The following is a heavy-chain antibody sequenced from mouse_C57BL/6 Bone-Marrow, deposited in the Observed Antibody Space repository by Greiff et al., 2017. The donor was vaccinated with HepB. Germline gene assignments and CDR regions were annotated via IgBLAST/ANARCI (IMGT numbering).Heavy chain of an antibody. Sequence: VQLQQSGAELARPGASVKLSCKASGYTFTSYGISWVKQRTGQGLEWIGEIYPRSGNTYYNENVKGKATLTADRSSSTAYMELRSLTSEDSAVYFCAREGLGAWFAYWGQGTLVTVSA. V-gene: IGHV1-81*01. CDR3: AREGLGAWFAY. CDR1: GYTFTSYG. J-gene: IGHJ3*01. D-gene: IGHD3-3*01. CDR2: IYPRSGNT.